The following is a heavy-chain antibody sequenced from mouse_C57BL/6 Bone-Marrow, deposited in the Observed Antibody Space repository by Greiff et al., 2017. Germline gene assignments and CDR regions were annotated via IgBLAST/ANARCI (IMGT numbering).Heavy chain of an antibody. J-gene: IGHJ2*01. CDR3: ASGGYYGNRFDY. D-gene: IGHD2-1*01. CDR2: INPGSGGT. V-gene: IGHV1-54*01. Sequence: QVQLQQSGAELVRPGTSVKVSCKASGYAFTNYLIEWVKQRPGQGLEWIGVINPGSGGTNYNEKLKGKATLTADKSSSTAYMQLSSLTSEDSAVYFCASGGYYGNRFDYWGQGTTLTVSS. CDR1: GYAFTNYL.